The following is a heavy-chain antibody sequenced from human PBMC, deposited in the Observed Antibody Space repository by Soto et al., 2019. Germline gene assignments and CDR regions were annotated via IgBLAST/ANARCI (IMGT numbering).Heavy chain of an antibody. D-gene: IGHD1-1*01. Sequence: GGSLRLSCAASGFTFSSYWMSWVRQAPGKGLEWVANIKQDGSEKYYVDSVKGRFTISRDNAKNSLYLQMNSLRAEDTAVYYCARVGPDTGYYYYGMDVWGQGTTVTVSS. V-gene: IGHV3-7*03. J-gene: IGHJ6*02. CDR3: ARVGPDTGYYYYGMDV. CDR2: IKQDGSEK. CDR1: GFTFSSYW.